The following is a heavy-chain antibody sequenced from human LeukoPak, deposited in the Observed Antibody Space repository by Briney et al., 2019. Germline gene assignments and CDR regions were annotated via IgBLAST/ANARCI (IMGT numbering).Heavy chain of an antibody. CDR1: GFTFSSYS. D-gene: IGHD4-17*01. CDR2: ISSSSSYI. CDR3: ARTGDYEDYYYYYMDV. J-gene: IGHJ6*03. Sequence: GGSLRLSCAASGFTFSSYSMNWVRQAPGKGLEWVSSISSSSSYIYYADSVKGRFTISRDNSKNTLYLQMNSLRAEDTAVYYCARTGDYEDYYYYYMDVWGKGTTVTVSS. V-gene: IGHV3-21*01.